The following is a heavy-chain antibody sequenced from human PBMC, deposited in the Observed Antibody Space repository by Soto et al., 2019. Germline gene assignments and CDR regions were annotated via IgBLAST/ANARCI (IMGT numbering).Heavy chain of an antibody. J-gene: IGHJ4*02. CDR2: ITGRGASS. Sequence: EVQLLESGGGLVQPGGSLRLSCAVSGFTFSSHAMSWVRQAPGKGLECVSSITGRGASSYYADSVKGRFTISRDKSKNTLYLQMHRLRAADTAVYYCAKVLQFHGWLSAQTFDYWGQSTQVTVSS. CDR1: GFTFSSHA. D-gene: IGHD6-19*01. V-gene: IGHV3-23*01. CDR3: AKVLQFHGWLSAQTFDY.